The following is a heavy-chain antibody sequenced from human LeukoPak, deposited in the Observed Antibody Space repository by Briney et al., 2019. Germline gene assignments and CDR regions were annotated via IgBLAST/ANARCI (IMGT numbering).Heavy chain of an antibody. V-gene: IGHV3-11*01. D-gene: IGHD2-2*01. J-gene: IGHJ5*02. CDR1: GFTVSSSY. CDR2: ISSSGSTI. Sequence: GGSLRLSCAASGFTVSSSYMSWIRQAPGKGLEWVSYISSSGSTIYYADSVKGRFTISRDNAKNSLYLQMNSLRAEDTAVYYCARDHVRGIVVVPAATGSWFDPWGQGTLVTVSS. CDR3: ARDHVRGIVVVPAATGSWFDP.